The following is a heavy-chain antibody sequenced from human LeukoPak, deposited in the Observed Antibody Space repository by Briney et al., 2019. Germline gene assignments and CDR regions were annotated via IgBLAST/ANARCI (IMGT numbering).Heavy chain of an antibody. D-gene: IGHD3-22*01. CDR2: INPNSGGT. CDR3: ARGMFRYYDSSGYYYGY. J-gene: IGHJ4*02. CDR1: GYTFTGYY. V-gene: IGHV1-2*02. Sequence: ASVKVSCKASGYTFTGYYMHWVRQAPGQGLEWMGWINPNSGGTNYAQKFQGRVTMTRDTSISTAYMEPSRLGSDDTAVYYCARGMFRYYDSSGYYYGYWGQGTLVTVSS.